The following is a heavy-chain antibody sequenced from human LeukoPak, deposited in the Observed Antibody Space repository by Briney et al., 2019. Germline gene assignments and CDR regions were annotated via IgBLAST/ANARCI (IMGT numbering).Heavy chain of an antibody. V-gene: IGHV1-2*02. Sequence: ASVKVSCKAAGYTLTGYYMHWVRQAPGQGLEWMGWINPNSGDTNYAQKFQGRVTMTRDTSISTAYMELSRLRSDDAAVYYCARDYGGNYHFDYWGQGTLVTVSS. D-gene: IGHD4-23*01. J-gene: IGHJ4*02. CDR1: GYTLTGYY. CDR3: ARDYGGNYHFDY. CDR2: INPNSGDT.